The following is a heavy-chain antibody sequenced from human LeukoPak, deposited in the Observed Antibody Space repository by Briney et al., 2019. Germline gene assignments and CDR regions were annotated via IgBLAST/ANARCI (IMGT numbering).Heavy chain of an antibody. CDR2: ISGSGGTT. D-gene: IGHD2-15*01. V-gene: IGHV3-23*01. CDR1: GSTFNNYA. CDR3: AKDFCSGGSCYSGLAS. Sequence: GGSLRLSCAASGSTFNNYAMSWVRQAPGKGLEWVSTISGSGGTTYYADSVKGRFTISGDNSQNTLYLQMHSLRAEDTAVYYCAKDFCSGGSCYSGLASWGQGTLVTVSS. J-gene: IGHJ4*02.